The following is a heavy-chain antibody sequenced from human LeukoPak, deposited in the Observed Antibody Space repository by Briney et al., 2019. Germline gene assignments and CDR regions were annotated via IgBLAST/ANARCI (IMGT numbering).Heavy chain of an antibody. J-gene: IGHJ4*02. D-gene: IGHD3-22*01. CDR3: ARYRRTYYYNSSGYEFDY. V-gene: IGHV1-18*01. CDR1: GYTSTSYG. Sequence: ASVKVSCKASGYTSTSYGISWVRQAPGQGLEWMGWISAYNGNTNYAQKLQGRVTMTTDTSTSTAYMELRSLRSDDTALYYCARYRRTYYYNSSGYEFDYWGQGTLVTV. CDR2: ISAYNGNT.